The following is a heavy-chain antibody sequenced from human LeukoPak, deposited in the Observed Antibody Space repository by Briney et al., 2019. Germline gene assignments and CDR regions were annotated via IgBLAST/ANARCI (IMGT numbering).Heavy chain of an antibody. D-gene: IGHD3-10*01. J-gene: IGHJ6*04. Sequence: GRSLRLSCAASGFTFSSYGMHWVRQAPGKGLEWVAVISYDGSNKYYADSVKGRFTISRDNSKNTLYLQMNSLRAEDTAVYYCAKDIFGVTMVRAGDYYYGMDVWGKGTTVTVSS. CDR1: GFTFSSYG. CDR2: ISYDGSNK. CDR3: AKDIFGVTMVRAGDYYYGMDV. V-gene: IGHV3-30*18.